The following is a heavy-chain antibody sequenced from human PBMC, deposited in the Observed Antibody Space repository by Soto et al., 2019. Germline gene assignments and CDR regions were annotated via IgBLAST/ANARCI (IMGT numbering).Heavy chain of an antibody. J-gene: IGHJ4*02. V-gene: IGHV1-46*01. CDR3: ASHDYGDYVDY. Sequence: ASVKVSCKASGYSFTSYFIHWVRQAPGQGLEWMGIINPSGGGTRYAEKFQGRVAMTTDTSASTVYMELSSLRSEDTAVYYCASHDYGDYVDYWGQGTLVTVSS. CDR1: GYSFTSYF. D-gene: IGHD4-17*01. CDR2: INPSGGGT.